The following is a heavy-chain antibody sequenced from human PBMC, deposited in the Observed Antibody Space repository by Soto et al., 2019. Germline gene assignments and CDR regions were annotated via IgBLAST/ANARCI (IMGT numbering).Heavy chain of an antibody. CDR3: ARAATGYSSGYVDY. CDR2: ISSSSSII. Sequence: GGSLRLSCAASGFTFSSYSMNWVRQAPGKGLEWVSYISSSSSIIYYADSVKGRFTISRDNAKNSLYLQMDSLRDEDTAVYYCARAATGYSSGYVDYWGQGTLVTVSS. CDR1: GFTFSSYS. V-gene: IGHV3-48*02. D-gene: IGHD5-18*01. J-gene: IGHJ4*02.